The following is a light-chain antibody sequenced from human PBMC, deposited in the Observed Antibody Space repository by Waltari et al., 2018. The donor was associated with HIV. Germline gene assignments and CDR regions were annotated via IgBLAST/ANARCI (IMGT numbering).Light chain of an antibody. CDR3: QQYNNWPPEYT. V-gene: IGKV3D-15*01. Sequence: EIVMTQSPATLSVSPGERATLSCRASQSLSNNLAWYQQKPGQAPRLLIYGASTRAIDTPGRFSGSGSGTEFTLTISSLQSEDFAIYYCQQYNNWPPEYTFGQGTKLEIK. CDR2: GAS. J-gene: IGKJ2*01. CDR1: QSLSNN.